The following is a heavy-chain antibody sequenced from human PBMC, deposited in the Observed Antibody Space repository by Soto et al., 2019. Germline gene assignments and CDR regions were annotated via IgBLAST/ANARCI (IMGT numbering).Heavy chain of an antibody. D-gene: IGHD5-12*01. CDR2: IIPIFGTA. V-gene: IGHV1-69*13. Sequence: SVKVSCKASGGTFSSYAISWVRQAPGQGLEWMGGIIPIFGTANYAQKFQGRVTITADESTSTAYMELSSLRSEDTAVYYCARDPYSGYDEDYWGQGTLVTVSS. CDR3: ARDPYSGYDEDY. J-gene: IGHJ4*02. CDR1: GGTFSSYA.